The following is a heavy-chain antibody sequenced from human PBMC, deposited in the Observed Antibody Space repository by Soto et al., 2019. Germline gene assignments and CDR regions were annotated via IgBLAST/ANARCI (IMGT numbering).Heavy chain of an antibody. D-gene: IGHD3-3*01. CDR3: ARSLEWQDKYAFDI. CDR2: INSDGSST. CDR1: GFTFSSYW. J-gene: IGHJ3*02. Sequence: GGSLRLSCAASGFTFSSYWMHWVRQAPGRGLVWVSRINSDGSSTSYADSVKGRFTISRDNAKNTLYLQMNSLRAEDTAVYYCARSLEWQDKYAFDIWGQGTMVTVSS. V-gene: IGHV3-74*01.